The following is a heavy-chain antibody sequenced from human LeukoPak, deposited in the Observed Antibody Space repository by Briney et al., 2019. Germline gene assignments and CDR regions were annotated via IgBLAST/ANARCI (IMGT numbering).Heavy chain of an antibody. J-gene: IGHJ4*02. CDR1: GFTFSSYG. CDR2: IRYDGSNK. Sequence: PGGSLRLSCAASGFTFSSYGMHWVRQAPGKGLEWVAFIRYDGSNKYYADTVKGRFTISRDNSKNTLYLQMNSLRAEDTAVYYCAKNGYGESIAAAGTLEIFPFDYWGQGTLVTVSS. D-gene: IGHD6-13*01. CDR3: AKNGYGESIAAAGTLEIFPFDY. V-gene: IGHV3-30*02.